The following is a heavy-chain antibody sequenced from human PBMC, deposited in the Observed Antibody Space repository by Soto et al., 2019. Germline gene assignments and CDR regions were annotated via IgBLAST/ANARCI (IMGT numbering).Heavy chain of an antibody. CDR2: ISSSSSYI. CDR1: GFTFISYS. V-gene: IGHV3-21*01. D-gene: IGHD2-2*01. CDR3: ARDYCSSTSCYGFYYGMDV. Sequence: PGGSLRLSCAASGFTFISYSMNWVRQATGKGLEWVSSISSSSSYIYYADSVKGRFTISRDNAKNSLYLQMNSLRAEDTAVYYCARDYCSSTSCYGFYYGMDVWGQGTTVTVSS. J-gene: IGHJ6*02.